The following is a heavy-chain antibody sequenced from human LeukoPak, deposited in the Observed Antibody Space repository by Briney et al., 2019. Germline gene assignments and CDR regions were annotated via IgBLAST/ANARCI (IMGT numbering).Heavy chain of an antibody. Sequence: GGSLRLSCAASGFTFSSYSMNWVRQAPGKGLEWVSYISSSSSTIYYADSVKGRFTISRDNAKNSLYPQMNSLRAEDTAVYYCARDFAYCGGDCYSVYWGQGTLVTVSS. V-gene: IGHV3-48*01. CDR3: ARDFAYCGGDCYSVY. CDR1: GFTFSSYS. D-gene: IGHD2-21*02. J-gene: IGHJ4*02. CDR2: ISSSSSTI.